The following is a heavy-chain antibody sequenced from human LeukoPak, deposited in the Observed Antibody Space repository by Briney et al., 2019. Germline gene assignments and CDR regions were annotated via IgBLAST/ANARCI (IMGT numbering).Heavy chain of an antibody. J-gene: IGHJ4*02. V-gene: IGHV1-8*01. CDR1: GYTFTSYD. Sequence: GASVKVSCKASGYTFTSYDINWVRQATGQGLEWMGWMNPNSGDTGYVQKFQGRVTMTRDTSLNTAYMELSSLTSEDTAVYYCARSSSRYCVSTSCYYYWGQGTLVTASS. CDR2: MNPNSGDT. CDR3: ARSSSRYCVSTSCYYY. D-gene: IGHD2-2*01.